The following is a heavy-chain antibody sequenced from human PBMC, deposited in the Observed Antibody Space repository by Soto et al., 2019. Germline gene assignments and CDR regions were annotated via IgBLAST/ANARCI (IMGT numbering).Heavy chain of an antibody. Sequence: ASVKVSCKASGYTFTSYYMHWVRQAPGQGLEWMGIINPSGGSTSYAQKFQGRVTMTRDTSTSTVYMELSSLRSGDTAVYYCARDLSDSSSWSNFDYWGQGTLVTVSS. CDR1: GYTFTSYY. CDR3: ARDLSDSSSWSNFDY. J-gene: IGHJ4*02. D-gene: IGHD6-13*01. V-gene: IGHV1-46*01. CDR2: INPSGGST.